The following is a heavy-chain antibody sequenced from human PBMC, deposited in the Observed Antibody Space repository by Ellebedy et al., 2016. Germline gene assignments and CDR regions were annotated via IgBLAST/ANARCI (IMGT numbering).Heavy chain of an antibody. CDR2: INTNSGGT. D-gene: IGHD5-24*01. CDR1: GYTFTGYY. CDR3: ARDGDGDGYKPGFDY. J-gene: IGHJ4*02. Sequence: ASVKVSCKASGYTFTGYYMHWVRQAPGQGLEWMGWINTNSGGTNYAQRFQGRVTMTRDTSISTVYMELSSLRSDDTAVCYCARDGDGDGYKPGFDYWGQGTLVTVSS. V-gene: IGHV1-2*02.